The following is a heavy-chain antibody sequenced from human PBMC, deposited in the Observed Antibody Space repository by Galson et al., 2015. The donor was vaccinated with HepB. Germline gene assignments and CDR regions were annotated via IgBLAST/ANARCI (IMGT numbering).Heavy chain of an antibody. CDR1: GYTFTGYY. CDR2: INPNSGGT. CDR3: ARNIVVVPAAKNAFDI. Sequence: SVKVSCKASGYTFTGYYMHWVRQAPGQGLEWMGWINPNSGGTNYAQKFQGRVTMTRDTSISTAYMELSRLRSDDTAVYYCARNIVVVPAAKNAFDIRGQGTMVTVSS. J-gene: IGHJ3*02. V-gene: IGHV1-2*02. D-gene: IGHD2-2*01.